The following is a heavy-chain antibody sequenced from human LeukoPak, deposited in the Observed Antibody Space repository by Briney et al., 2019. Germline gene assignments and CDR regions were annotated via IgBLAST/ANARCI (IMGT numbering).Heavy chain of an antibody. CDR2: IKQDGSEK. CDR1: GFTFSTYW. Sequence: WGSLRLYSAASGFTFSTYWMSWVRQAPGQGREWVANIKQDGSEKYHVDSVKGRFTISRDNAKNSPYLQMNSLRAENTGMYYCARDSAGNDYWGEGDLVTVSS. J-gene: IGHJ4*02. CDR3: ARDSAGNDY. D-gene: IGHD6-13*01. V-gene: IGHV3-7*01.